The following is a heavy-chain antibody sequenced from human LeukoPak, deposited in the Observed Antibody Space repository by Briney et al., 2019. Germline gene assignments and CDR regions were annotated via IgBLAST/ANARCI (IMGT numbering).Heavy chain of an antibody. CDR2: INHSGST. J-gene: IGHJ6*03. V-gene: IGHV4-34*01. CDR1: GGSFSGYY. Sequence: SETLSLTCAVYGGSFSGYYWSWIRQPPGKGLEWIGEINHSGSTNYNPSLKSRVTISVDTSKNQFSLKLSSVTAADTAVYYCARMSNYYYYYMDVWGKGTTVTVSS. CDR3: ARMSNYYYYYMDV.